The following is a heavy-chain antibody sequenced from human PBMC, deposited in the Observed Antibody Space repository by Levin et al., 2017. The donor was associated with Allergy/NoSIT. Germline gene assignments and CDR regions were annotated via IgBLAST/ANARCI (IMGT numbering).Heavy chain of an antibody. D-gene: IGHD3-9*01. V-gene: IGHV1-24*01. Sequence: ASVKVSCKVSGYTLTELSMHWVRQAPGKGLEWMGGFDPEDGETIYAQKFQGRVTMTEDTSTDTAYMELSSLRSEDTAVYYCATGGSYDILTAWGMDVWGQGTTVTVSS. CDR2: FDPEDGET. CDR3: ATGGSYDILTAWGMDV. CDR1: GYTLTELS. J-gene: IGHJ6*02.